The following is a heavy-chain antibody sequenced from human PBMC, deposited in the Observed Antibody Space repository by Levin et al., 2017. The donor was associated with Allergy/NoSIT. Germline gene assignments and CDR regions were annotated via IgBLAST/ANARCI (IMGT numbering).Heavy chain of an antibody. D-gene: IGHD3-3*01. CDR3: ARDPKEWGGYGMDV. CDR1: GFTFSSYE. Sequence: GGSLRLSCAASGFTFSSYEMNWVRQAPGKGLEWVSYISRSGSNIYYAESVKGRFTISRDNAKNSLYLQMNSLRAEDTAVYYCARDPKEWGGYGMDVWGQGTTVTVSS. V-gene: IGHV3-48*03. J-gene: IGHJ6*02. CDR2: ISRSGSNI.